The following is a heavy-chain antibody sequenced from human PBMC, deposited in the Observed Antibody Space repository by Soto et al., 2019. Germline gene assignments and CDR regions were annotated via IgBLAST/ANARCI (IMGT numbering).Heavy chain of an antibody. CDR3: AHAYGGRSLY. CDR2: IYWDDSK. Sequence: QITLKESGPTLVKPTQTLTLTCTFSGFSLTTDRVGVGWIRQPPGEALEWLAVIYWDDSKTYRPSLESRPTITKDSSKNPVALTMTNMDSRDTATYYCAHAYGGRSLYWGQGTLVTVSS. D-gene: IGHD1-26*01. J-gene: IGHJ4*02. V-gene: IGHV2-5*02. CDR1: GFSLTTDRVG.